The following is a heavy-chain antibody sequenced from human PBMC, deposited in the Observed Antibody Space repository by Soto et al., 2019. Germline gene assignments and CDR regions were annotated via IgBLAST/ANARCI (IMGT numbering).Heavy chain of an antibody. Sequence: YLSLSCASSVFTYSTYAMSWVRQAPGKGLEWVSTISATDGGTYYADSVKGRFTISRDNSKNTLYLQMNSLRAEDTAVYYCANGESSGWPAFDYWGQGTLVTVSS. CDR3: ANGESSGWPAFDY. CDR1: VFTYSTYA. D-gene: IGHD6-19*01. V-gene: IGHV3-23*01. J-gene: IGHJ4*02. CDR2: ISATDGGT.